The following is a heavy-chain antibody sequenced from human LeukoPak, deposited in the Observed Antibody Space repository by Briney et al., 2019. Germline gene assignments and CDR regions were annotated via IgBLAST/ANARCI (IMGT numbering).Heavy chain of an antibody. J-gene: IGHJ6*03. CDR2: IRGSGGSP. Sequence: GGSLRLSCTASGLTFSSHAMHWVRQAPGKGLEWVSSIRGSGGSPYYTDSVKGRFIISRDNSENRVYLQMNSLRAEDTAIYYCAKSAVASFTYYYYYMDVWGKGTTVRVSS. V-gene: IGHV3-23*01. D-gene: IGHD3-16*01. CDR3: AKSAVASFTYYYYYMDV. CDR1: GLTFSSHA.